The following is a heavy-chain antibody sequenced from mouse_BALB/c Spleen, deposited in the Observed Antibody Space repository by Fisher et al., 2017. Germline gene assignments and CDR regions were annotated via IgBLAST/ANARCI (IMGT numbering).Heavy chain of an antibody. Sequence: ARFTISRDNAKSNLYLQMSSLKSEDTAMYYCARVYGNYGYAMDYWGQGTSVTVS. D-gene: IGHD2-1*01. J-gene: IGHJ4*01. V-gene: IGHV5-4*02. CDR3: ARVYGNYGYAMDY.